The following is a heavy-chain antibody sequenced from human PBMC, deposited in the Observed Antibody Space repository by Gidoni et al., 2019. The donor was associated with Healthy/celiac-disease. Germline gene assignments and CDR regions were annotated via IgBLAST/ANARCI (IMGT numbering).Heavy chain of an antibody. J-gene: IGHJ4*02. CDR3: ARVERAGTGTSSTFDY. CDR1: GGTFSSYT. D-gene: IGHD1-1*01. V-gene: IGHV1-69*02. Sequence: QVQLVQSGAEVKKPGSSVKVSCKASGGTFSSYTISWVRQAPGQGLEWMGRIIPILGIANYAQKFQGRVTITADKSTSTAYMELSSLRSEDTAVYYCARVERAGTGTSSTFDYWGQGTLVTVSS. CDR2: IIPILGIA.